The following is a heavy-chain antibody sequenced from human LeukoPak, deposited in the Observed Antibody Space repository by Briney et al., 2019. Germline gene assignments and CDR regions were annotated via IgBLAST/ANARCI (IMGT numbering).Heavy chain of an antibody. CDR1: GFSFSTYW. D-gene: IGHD6-13*01. V-gene: IGHV3-7*01. Sequence: GGSLRLSCAASGFSFSTYWMSWVRQTPEKGLEFVANIDRGGSVRNYMDSLKGRCTISRHNDTKSLYLEINSLRADDTAVYYCARDPESSSFDLWGRGALVTVSS. CDR3: ARDPESSSFDL. J-gene: IGHJ4*02. CDR2: IDRGGSVR.